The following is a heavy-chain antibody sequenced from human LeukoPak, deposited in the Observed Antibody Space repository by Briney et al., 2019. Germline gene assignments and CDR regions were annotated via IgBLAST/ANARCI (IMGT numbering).Heavy chain of an antibody. Sequence: GGPLRLSCAASGFTFSNSWMSWVRQASGKGLEWVGRIRSKANSYATAYAASVKGRFTISRDDSKNTAYLQMNSLKTEDTAVYYCTSDYGDYAVGDYWGQGTLVTVSS. CDR3: TSDYGDYAVGDY. J-gene: IGHJ4*02. CDR2: IRSKANSYAT. V-gene: IGHV3-73*01. D-gene: IGHD4-17*01. CDR1: GFTFSNSW.